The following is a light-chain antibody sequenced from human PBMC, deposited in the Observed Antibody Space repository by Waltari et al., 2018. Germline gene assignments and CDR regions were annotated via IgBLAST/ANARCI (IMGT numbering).Light chain of an antibody. CDR2: KVS. J-gene: IGKJ1*01. V-gene: IGKV2-30*01. Sequence: EVVMNMFHISLHVHLGQSASISCWSSQSLVSSDGNTYFNWFQQRPGQSPRRLLYKVSNRDSGVPDRFSGSGSGTDFTLRISRVEAEDVGVYYCMQGTHWPWTFGQGTKVEIK. CDR1: QSLVSSDGNTY. CDR3: MQGTHWPWT.